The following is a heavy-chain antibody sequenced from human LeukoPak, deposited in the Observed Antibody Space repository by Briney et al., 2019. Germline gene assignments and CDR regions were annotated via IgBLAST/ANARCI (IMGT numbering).Heavy chain of an antibody. CDR3: ARGAHYHDSSQGYDY. V-gene: IGHV1-2*02. J-gene: IGHJ4*02. CDR2: INPNSGGT. D-gene: IGHD3-22*01. Sequence: AASVTVSFTGSGYTFTVYYMHWVRQAHGQGIEWMGWINPNSGGTNYAQKFQGRVTMTRDTSISTAYMELSRLRSDDTAVYYCARGAHYHDSSQGYDYWGQGTLVTVSS. CDR1: GYTFTVYY.